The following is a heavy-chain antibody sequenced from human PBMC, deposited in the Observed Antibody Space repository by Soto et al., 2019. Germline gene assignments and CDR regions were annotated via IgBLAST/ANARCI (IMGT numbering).Heavy chain of an antibody. CDR2: IYYSGST. Sequence: SETLSLTCTVSGGSISSYYWSWIRQPPGKGLEWIGYIYYSGSTNYNPSLKSRVTISVDTSKNQFSLKLNYVTAADTAVYYCARHYYDILTGYGFYYMDVWGKGTTVTVSS. CDR3: ARHYYDILTGYGFYYMDV. V-gene: IGHV4-59*08. D-gene: IGHD3-9*01. J-gene: IGHJ6*03. CDR1: GGSISSYY.